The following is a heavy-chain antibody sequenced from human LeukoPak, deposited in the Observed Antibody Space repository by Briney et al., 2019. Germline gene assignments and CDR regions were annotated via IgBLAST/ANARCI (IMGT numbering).Heavy chain of an antibody. J-gene: IGHJ5*02. CDR3: ARGVGYYYDSSGYSEVP. V-gene: IGHV3-48*01. CDR2: ISSSSSTI. D-gene: IGHD3-22*01. CDR1: GFTFSSYS. Sequence: PGGSLRLSCAASGFTFSSYSMNWVRQAPGKGLEWVSYISSSSSTIYYADSVKGRFTISRDNAKNSLYLQMNSLRAEDTAVYYRARGVGYYYDSSGYSEVPWGQGTLVTVSS.